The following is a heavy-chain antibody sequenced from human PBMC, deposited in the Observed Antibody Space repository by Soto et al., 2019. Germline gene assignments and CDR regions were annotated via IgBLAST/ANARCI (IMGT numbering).Heavy chain of an antibody. J-gene: IGHJ4*02. CDR3: AKERLALGFDY. CDR2: ISSSGST. Sequence: EVQLLESGGGLVQPGGSLRLSCAASGFTYSNYAMSWVRQAPGKGLEWVSTISSSGSTYYADSVQGRFTISRDNSKNTLNLQTNNLRAEDTALYYCAKERLALGFDYWGQGNLVTVSS. D-gene: IGHD3-3*01. V-gene: IGHV3-23*01. CDR1: GFTYSNYA.